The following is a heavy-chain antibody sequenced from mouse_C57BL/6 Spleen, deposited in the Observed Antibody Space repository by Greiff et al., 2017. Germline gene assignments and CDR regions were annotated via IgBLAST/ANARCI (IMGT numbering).Heavy chain of an antibody. Sequence: EVQVVESGGGLVKPGGSLKLSCAASGFTFSSYAMSWVRQTPEKRLEWVATISDGGSYTYYPDNVKGRFTISRDNAKNNLYLQMSHLKSEDTAMYYCARDSSGYNAYWGQGTLVTVSA. D-gene: IGHD3-2*02. CDR2: ISDGGSYT. CDR1: GFTFSSYA. V-gene: IGHV5-4*01. CDR3: ARDSSGYNAY. J-gene: IGHJ3*01.